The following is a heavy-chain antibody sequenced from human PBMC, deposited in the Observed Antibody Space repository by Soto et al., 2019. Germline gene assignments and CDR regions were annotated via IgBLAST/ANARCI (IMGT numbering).Heavy chain of an antibody. V-gene: IGHV5-10-1*03. D-gene: IGHD6-13*01. J-gene: IGHJ3*02. CDR3: ARHRTAADIFDI. CDR2: IDCSDSYT. CDR1: GYTFTNYW. Sequence: EVQLVQSGAEVKKPGESLRISCKGSGYTFTNYWITWVRQMPGKGLEWMGRIDCSDSYTNYSPSFQGHVTISADKSINTAYLQWSSLKASDTAMYYCARHRTAADIFDIWGQGKMVTGSS.